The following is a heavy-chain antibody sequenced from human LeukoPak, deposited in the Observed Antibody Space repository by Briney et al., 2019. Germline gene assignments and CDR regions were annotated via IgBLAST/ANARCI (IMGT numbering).Heavy chain of an antibody. D-gene: IGHD3-22*01. CDR3: ARGRRRYYDSSGYYLGY. CDR2: IYYSGST. V-gene: IGHV4-39*01. CDR1: GGSISSSSYY. Sequence: PSETLSLTCTVSGGSISSSSYYWGWIRQPPGKGPEWIGSIYYSGSTYYNPSLKSRVTISVDTSKNQFSLKLSSVTAADTAVYYCARGRRRYYDSSGYYLGYWGQGTLVTVSS. J-gene: IGHJ4*02.